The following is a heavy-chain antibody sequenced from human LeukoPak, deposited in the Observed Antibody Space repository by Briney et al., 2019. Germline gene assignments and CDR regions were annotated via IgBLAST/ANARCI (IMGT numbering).Heavy chain of an antibody. CDR2: TYYRSKWYN. D-gene: IGHD6-13*01. Sequence: SQTLSLTCAISGDSVSSNSATWNWIRQSPSRGLEWLGRTYYRSKWYNDYAVSAKSRITINPDTSKNQFSLQLDSVTPEDSAMYYCARGAAPGFDYWGQGTLVTVSS. V-gene: IGHV6-1*01. J-gene: IGHJ4*02. CDR1: GDSVSSNSAT. CDR3: ARGAAPGFDY.